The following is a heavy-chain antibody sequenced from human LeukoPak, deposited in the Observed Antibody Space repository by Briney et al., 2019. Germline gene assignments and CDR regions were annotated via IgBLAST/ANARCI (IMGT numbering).Heavy chain of an antibody. CDR2: IYSGGNT. D-gene: IGHD3-22*01. V-gene: IGHV3-66*01. CDR1: GFTVSSNY. CDR3: ARAHDRGYYYGFDY. Sequence: GGSLRLSCAASGFTVSSNYMSWVRQAPGKGLEWVSVIYSGGNTYYTDSVQGRFTMSRENPENTLYLQMNSLRAEDTAVYYCARAHDRGYYYGFDYWGQGTLVTVSS. J-gene: IGHJ4*02.